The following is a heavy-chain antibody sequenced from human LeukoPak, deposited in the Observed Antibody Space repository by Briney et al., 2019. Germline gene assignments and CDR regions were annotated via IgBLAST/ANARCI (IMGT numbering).Heavy chain of an antibody. CDR3: AKDRIVVATAPRYLDY. J-gene: IGHJ4*02. V-gene: IGHV3-30*02. CDR1: GFTFSSYG. D-gene: IGHD3-22*01. CDR2: IRYDGSNK. Sequence: GGSLRLSCAASGFTFSSYGMHWVRQAPGKGLEWVAFIRYDGSNKYYADSVKGRFTISRDNSKNTLYLQMNSLRAEDTAVYYCAKDRIVVATAPRYLDYWGQGTLVTVSS.